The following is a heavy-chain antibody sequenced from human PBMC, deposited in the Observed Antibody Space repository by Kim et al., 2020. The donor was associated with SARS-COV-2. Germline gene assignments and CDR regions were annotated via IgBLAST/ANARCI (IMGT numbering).Heavy chain of an antibody. CDR3: ARARLYLGSTYYDFWSGYRSRFDT. CDR2: INHSGST. CDR1: GGSFSGYY. V-gene: IGHV4-34*01. J-gene: IGHJ5*02. Sequence: SETLSLTCAVYGGSFSGYYWSWNRQPPGKGLEWIGEINHSGSTNYNPSLKSRVTISVDTSKNQFSLKLSSVTAADTAVYYCARARLYLGSTYYDFWSGYRSRFDTWGQGTLVTVSS. D-gene: IGHD3-3*01.